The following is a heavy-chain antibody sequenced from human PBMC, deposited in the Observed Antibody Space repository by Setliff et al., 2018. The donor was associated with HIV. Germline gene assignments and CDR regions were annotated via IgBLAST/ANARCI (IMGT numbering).Heavy chain of an antibody. CDR3: ARDVGDS. CDR1: GFTFSSYA. V-gene: IGHV3-48*01. J-gene: IGHJ4*02. D-gene: IGHD1-26*01. Sequence: LRLSCAASGFTFSSYAMSWVRQAPGKGLEWVSAISSSSSTIYYADSVKGRFTISRDNAKNSLYLQMNSLRAEDTAIYYCARDVGDSWGQGVPVTVPQ. CDR2: ISSSSSTI.